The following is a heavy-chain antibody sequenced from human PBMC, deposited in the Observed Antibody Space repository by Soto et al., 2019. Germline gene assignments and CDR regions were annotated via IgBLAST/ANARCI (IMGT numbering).Heavy chain of an antibody. Sequence: QVQLVESGGGLVKPGGSLRLSCAASGFTFSDYYMSWIRQAPGKGLEWVSYISSSSSYTNYADSVKGRFTISRDNAKNSLYLQMNSLRAEDTAVYYCARMDCSGGSCYSLRRYYYYYGMDVWGQGTTVTVSS. V-gene: IGHV3-11*06. D-gene: IGHD2-15*01. J-gene: IGHJ6*02. CDR3: ARMDCSGGSCYSLRRYYYYYGMDV. CDR2: ISSSSSYT. CDR1: GFTFSDYY.